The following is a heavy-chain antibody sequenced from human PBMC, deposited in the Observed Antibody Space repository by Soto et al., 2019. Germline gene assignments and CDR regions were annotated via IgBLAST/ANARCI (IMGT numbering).Heavy chain of an antibody. V-gene: IGHV3-33*01. Sequence: QVQLVESGGGVVQPGRSLRLSCAASGFTFSSYGMHWVRQAPGKGLEWVAVIWYDGSNKYYADSVKGRFTISRDNSKNTLSLQLNSLRAEDTAVYYCARGYDILTETPDNWFDPWGQGTLVTVSS. CDR1: GFTFSSYG. J-gene: IGHJ5*02. CDR3: ARGYDILTETPDNWFDP. CDR2: IWYDGSNK. D-gene: IGHD3-9*01.